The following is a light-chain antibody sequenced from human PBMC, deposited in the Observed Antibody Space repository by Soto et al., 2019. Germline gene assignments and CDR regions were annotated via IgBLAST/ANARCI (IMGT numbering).Light chain of an antibody. CDR3: QQRSNWPPWT. CDR1: QSVSSSY. Sequence: EIFLTQSPGTLSLSPWERATLSWRASQSVSSSYLAWYQQKPGQAPRLLIYDASNRATGIPARFSGSGSGTDFTLTISSLEPEDFAVYYCQQRSNWPPWTFGQGTKVDIK. CDR2: DAS. J-gene: IGKJ1*01. V-gene: IGKV3-11*01.